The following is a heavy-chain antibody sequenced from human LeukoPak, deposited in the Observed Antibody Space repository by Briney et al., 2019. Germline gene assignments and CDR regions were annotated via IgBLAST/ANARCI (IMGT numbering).Heavy chain of an antibody. D-gene: IGHD3-9*01. V-gene: IGHV4-39*01. Sequence: SETLSLTCTVSGDSITNSNFYWGWIRQSPGKGLEWIGSIFHSGSTNYNPSLKSRVTISVDTSKNQFYLRVRSVTAAETALYYCAGRGIETGYFDFWGRGTLVTVSS. CDR1: GDSITNSNFY. CDR2: IFHSGST. J-gene: IGHJ4*02. CDR3: AGRGIETGYFDF.